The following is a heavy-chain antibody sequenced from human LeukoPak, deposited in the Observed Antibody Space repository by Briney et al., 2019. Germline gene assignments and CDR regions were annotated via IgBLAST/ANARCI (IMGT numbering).Heavy chain of an antibody. CDR2: FDPEDGET. Sequence: ASVKVSCKVSGYTLTELSMHWVRQAPGKGLEWMGGFDPEDGETIYAQKFQGRVTMTEDTSTDTAYMELSSLRSEDTAVYYCATVFPGIANYYYGMDVWGQGTTVTVSS. CDR3: ATVFPGIANYYYGMDV. J-gene: IGHJ6*02. CDR1: GYTLTELS. V-gene: IGHV1-24*01.